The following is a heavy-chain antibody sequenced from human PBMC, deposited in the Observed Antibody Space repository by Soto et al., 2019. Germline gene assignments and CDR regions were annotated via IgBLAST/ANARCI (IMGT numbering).Heavy chain of an antibody. CDR1: GFTFSDYY. V-gene: IGHV3-11*06. Sequence: PGGSPRLSCAASGFTFSDYYMSWIRQAPGKGLEWVSYISRSSSYTNYADSVKGRFTISRYNAKNSLYLQMNSLRAEDTALYYCARDRARVYSSSWYGYYYYYGTDVRAQGSMVTV. D-gene: IGHD6-13*01. CDR3: ARDRARVYSSSWYGYYYYYGTDV. CDR2: ISRSSSYT. J-gene: IGHJ6*02.